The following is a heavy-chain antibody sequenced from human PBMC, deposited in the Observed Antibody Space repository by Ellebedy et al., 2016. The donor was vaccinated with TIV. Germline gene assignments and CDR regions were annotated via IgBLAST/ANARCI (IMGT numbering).Heavy chain of an antibody. V-gene: IGHV3-23*01. D-gene: IGHD2-8*01. CDR3: AKDGRGTNPGHFDY. Sequence: PGGSLRLSCAASGFTFNSYVMSWVRQAPGRGLVWVSAISGCASSTYYADSVKGRFTISRDNSKHTLFLQMNSLTAEDTSLYYCAKDGRGTNPGHFDYWGQGTLVTVSS. CDR1: GFTFNSYV. J-gene: IGHJ4*02. CDR2: ISGCASST.